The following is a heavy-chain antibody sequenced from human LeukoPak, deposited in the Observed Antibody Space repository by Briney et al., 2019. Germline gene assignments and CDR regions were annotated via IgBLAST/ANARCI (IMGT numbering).Heavy chain of an antibody. D-gene: IGHD3-22*01. J-gene: IGHJ5*02. CDR3: ARGMFGYYDSSGYYGSYNWFDP. Sequence: ASVKVSCKASGYTFTCYDINWVRQATGQGLEWMGWMNPNSGNTGYAQKFQGRVTMTRNTSISTAYMELSSLRSEDTAVYYCARGMFGYYDSSGYYGSYNWFDPWGQGTLVTVSS. CDR2: MNPNSGNT. V-gene: IGHV1-8*01. CDR1: GYTFTCYD.